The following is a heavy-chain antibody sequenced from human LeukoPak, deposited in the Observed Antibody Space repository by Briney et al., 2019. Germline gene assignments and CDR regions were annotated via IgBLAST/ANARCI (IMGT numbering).Heavy chain of an antibody. CDR1: AVSISSYY. CDR3: ARYLKPSALFAFDI. V-gene: IGHV4-59*01. J-gene: IGHJ3*02. CDR2: IYSSGST. Sequence: SETLSLTCTVSAVSISSYYWSWIRQPPGQGLEGIGYIYSSGSTNYNPSLKSRVTISVDTSRNQFSMKLSSVTAAGTAVYYCARYLKPSALFAFDIWGQGTMVTVSS. D-gene: IGHD2-2*01.